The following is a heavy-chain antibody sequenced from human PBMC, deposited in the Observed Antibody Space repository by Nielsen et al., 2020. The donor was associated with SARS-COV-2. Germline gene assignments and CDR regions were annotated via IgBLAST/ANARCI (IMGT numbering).Heavy chain of an antibody. CDR1: GFTFSSYD. CDR2: IGTAGDT. D-gene: IGHD3-10*01. Sequence: GGSLRLSCAASGFTFSSYDMHWVRQATGKGLEWVSAIGTAGDTYYPSSVKGRFTISRENAKNSLYLQMNSLRAGDTAVYYCARGATLYGSGSYSSWFDPWGQGTLVTVSS. CDR3: ARGATLYGSGSYSSWFDP. J-gene: IGHJ5*02. V-gene: IGHV3-13*04.